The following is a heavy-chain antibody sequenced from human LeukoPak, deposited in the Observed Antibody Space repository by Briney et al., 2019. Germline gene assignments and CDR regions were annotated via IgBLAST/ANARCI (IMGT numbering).Heavy chain of an antibody. CDR1: GYTFTGYY. CDR2: INPNSGGT. J-gene: IGHJ4*02. CDR3: ARGADCSGGSCYLLGWQLIDY. V-gene: IGHV1-2*02. Sequence: ASVKVSCKASGYTFTGYYMHWVRQAPGQGLEWMGWINPNSGGTNYAQKFQGRVTMTRDTSISTAYMELSRLRSDDTAVYYCARGADCSGGSCYLLGWQLIDYWGQGTLVTVSS. D-gene: IGHD2-15*01.